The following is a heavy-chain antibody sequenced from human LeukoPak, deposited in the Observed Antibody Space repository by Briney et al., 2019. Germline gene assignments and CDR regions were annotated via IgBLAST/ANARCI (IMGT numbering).Heavy chain of an antibody. CDR3: ARSSDSSGYYGY. Sequence: GGSLRLSCAASGFTFNNYAMTWVRQAPGKGLEWVSTIIGSGGSTDYADSVKGRFTISRDNAKNTLYLQMNSLRAEDTAVYYCARSSDSSGYYGYWGQGTLVTVSS. CDR1: GFTFNNYA. J-gene: IGHJ4*02. CDR2: IIGSGGST. V-gene: IGHV3-23*01. D-gene: IGHD3-22*01.